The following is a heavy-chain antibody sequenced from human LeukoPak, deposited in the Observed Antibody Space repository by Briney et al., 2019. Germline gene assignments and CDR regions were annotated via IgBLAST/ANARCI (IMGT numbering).Heavy chain of an antibody. D-gene: IGHD3-10*01. CDR2: IKKSGSET. V-gene: IGHV3-7*03. J-gene: IGHJ4*02. CDR3: AKTSNRFGEWKN. Sequence: GGSLRLSCVASGFPFSRDWMSWVRQAPGKGLEWVAMIKKSGSETHYVDSVKGRFTISRDNSKNTLYLQMNSLRAEDTAVYYCAKTSNRFGEWKNWGQGTLVTVSS. CDR1: GFPFSRDW.